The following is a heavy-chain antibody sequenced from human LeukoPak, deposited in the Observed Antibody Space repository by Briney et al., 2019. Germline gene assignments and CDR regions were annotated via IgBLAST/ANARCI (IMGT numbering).Heavy chain of an antibody. CDR1: GFTFGDYA. CDR3: TRVTYYYDNSGYFHFDS. Sequence: PGGSLRLSXTTSGFTFGDYAMSWVRQAPGKGLEWVSFIRRKAHGGTTEYAASVKGRFSSSRDDSKSIAYLQMNSLKTEDTAVYFCTRVTYYYDNSGYFHFDSWGQGSLVTVSS. D-gene: IGHD3-22*01. J-gene: IGHJ4*02. V-gene: IGHV3-49*04. CDR2: IRRKAHGGTT.